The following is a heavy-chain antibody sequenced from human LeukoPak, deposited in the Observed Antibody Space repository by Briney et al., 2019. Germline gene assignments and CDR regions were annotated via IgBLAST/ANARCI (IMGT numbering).Heavy chain of an antibody. CDR1: GGSFSGYY. CDR3: ARVPRYCTNGVCPGSFDY. CDR2: INHSGST. J-gene: IGHJ4*02. D-gene: IGHD2-8*01. Sequence: SSETLSLTCAVYGGSFSGYYWSWIRQPPGKGLEWIGEINHSGSTNYNPSLKSRVTISVDTSKNQFSLKLSSVTAADTAVYYCARVPRYCTNGVCPGSFDYWGQGTLVTVSS. V-gene: IGHV4-34*01.